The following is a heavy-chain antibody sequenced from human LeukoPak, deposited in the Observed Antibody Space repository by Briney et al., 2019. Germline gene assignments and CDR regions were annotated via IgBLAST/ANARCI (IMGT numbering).Heavy chain of an antibody. J-gene: IGHJ4*02. V-gene: IGHV3-21*01. CDR1: GFTFSSYS. CDR3: ARDPRLVPAASGFDY. CDR2: ISSSSSYI. D-gene: IGHD2-2*01. Sequence: GGSLRLSCAASGFTFSSYSMNWVRQAPGKGLEWVSSISSSSSYIYCADSVKGRFTISRDNAKNSLYLQMNSLRAEDTAVYYCARDPRLVPAASGFDYWGQGTLVTVSS.